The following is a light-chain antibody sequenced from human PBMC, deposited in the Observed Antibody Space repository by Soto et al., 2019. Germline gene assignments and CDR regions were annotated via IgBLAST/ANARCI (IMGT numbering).Light chain of an antibody. Sequence: DIQMTHSPSSLAVSVGDRVTFTCQESQYIDTSLNWYQQKPGEAPKLLISYASNLERGVPSSFSGSGSGTDFTFTISSLQPEDIATYYCQQFHNFPPTFGKGTRLEIK. CDR2: YAS. CDR3: QQFHNFPPT. J-gene: IGKJ5*01. CDR1: QYIDTS. V-gene: IGKV1-33*01.